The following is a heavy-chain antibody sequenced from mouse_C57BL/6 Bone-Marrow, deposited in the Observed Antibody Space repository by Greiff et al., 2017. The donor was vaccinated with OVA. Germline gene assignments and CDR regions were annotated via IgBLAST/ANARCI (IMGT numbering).Heavy chain of an antibody. CDR2: ISSGGSYT. CDR3: ARQGARSGYFDY. V-gene: IGHV5-6*01. Sequence: AASGFTFSSYGMSWVRQTPDKRLEWVATISSGGSYTYYPDSVKGRFTIPRDNAKNTLYLQMSSLKSEDTAMYYCARQGARSGYFDYWGQGTTLTVSS. J-gene: IGHJ2*01. CDR1: GFTFSSYG. D-gene: IGHD6-1*01.